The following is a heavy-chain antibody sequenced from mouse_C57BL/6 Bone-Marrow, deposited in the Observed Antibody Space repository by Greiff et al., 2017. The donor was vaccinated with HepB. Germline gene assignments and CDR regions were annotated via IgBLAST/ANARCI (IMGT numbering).Heavy chain of an antibody. CDR1: GYTFTSYG. D-gene: IGHD1-1*01. J-gene: IGHJ2*01. CDR3: ARQTRFYYYGSMTG. Sequence: QVHVKQSGAELARPGASVKLSCKASGYTFTSYGISWVKQRTGQGLEWIGEIYPRSGNTYYNEKVKGKATLTADKSSSTAYMELHSLTSEDSAVYFCARQTRFYYYGSMTGWGQGTTLTVSS. V-gene: IGHV1-81*01. CDR2: IYPRSGNT.